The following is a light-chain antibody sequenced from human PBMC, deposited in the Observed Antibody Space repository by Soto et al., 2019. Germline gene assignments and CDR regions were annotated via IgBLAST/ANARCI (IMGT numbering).Light chain of an antibody. CDR2: GAS. Sequence: EIVMTQSPSPLSFSPDERATLSCRPSESIGSRYVAWYEQKPGQAPRLLIYGASTRATGIPDRLSGSGSGTDFTLTINRVAPEDFAVYYCQQYVSLPITFGQGTRLEI. CDR1: ESIGSRY. J-gene: IGKJ5*01. V-gene: IGKV3-20*01. CDR3: QQYVSLPIT.